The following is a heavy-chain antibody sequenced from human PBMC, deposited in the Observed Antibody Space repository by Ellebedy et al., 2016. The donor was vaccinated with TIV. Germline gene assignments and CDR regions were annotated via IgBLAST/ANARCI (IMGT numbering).Heavy chain of an antibody. Sequence: AASVKVSCKASGGTFSSFAVSWVRQAPGQGLAWMGGIIPIFGTPNYAQKFQVRVTITADESTSTAYMELSSLRSEDTAVYYCAIPGTWETFDYWGQGTLVTVSS. CDR3: AIPGTWETFDY. V-gene: IGHV1-69*13. D-gene: IGHD1-26*01. CDR1: GGTFSSFA. J-gene: IGHJ4*02. CDR2: IIPIFGTP.